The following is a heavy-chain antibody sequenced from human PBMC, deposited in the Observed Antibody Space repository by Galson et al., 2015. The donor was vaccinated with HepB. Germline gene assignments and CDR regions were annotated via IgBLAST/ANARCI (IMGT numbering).Heavy chain of an antibody. CDR1: GFTSSNYA. CDR3: ARDGYNFIPFDS. J-gene: IGHJ5*01. CDR2: ISGTGSST. V-gene: IGHV3-23*01. D-gene: IGHD5-24*01. Sequence: SLRLSCAASGFTSSNYAMSWVRQAPGKGLEWVSHISGTGSSTYYADSVKGRFTISRDNSKNTLSLQMNSLRADDTALYYCARDGYNFIPFDSWGQGTLATVSS.